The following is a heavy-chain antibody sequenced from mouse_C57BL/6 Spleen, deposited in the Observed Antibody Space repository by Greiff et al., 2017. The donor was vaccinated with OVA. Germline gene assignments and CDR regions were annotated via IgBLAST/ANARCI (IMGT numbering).Heavy chain of an antibody. V-gene: IGHV1-59*01. CDR1: GYTFTSYW. CDR3: ATPYYYGSIPYAMDY. J-gene: IGHJ4*01. Sequence: VQLQQPGAELVRPGTSVKLSCKASGYTFTSYWMHWVKQRPGQGLEWIGVLDPSDSYTNYNQKFKGKATLTVEPSSSTADRQHSSLTSEDTAVYYCATPYYYGSIPYAMDYWGQGTSVTVSS. D-gene: IGHD1-1*01. CDR2: LDPSDSYT.